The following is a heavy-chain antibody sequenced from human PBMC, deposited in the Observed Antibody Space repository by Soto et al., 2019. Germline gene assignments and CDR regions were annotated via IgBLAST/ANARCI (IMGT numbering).Heavy chain of an antibody. V-gene: IGHV4-39*01. Sequence: QLQLQESGPGLVKPSETLSLTCTVSGGSISSSSYYWGWIRQPSGKGLEWIGSIYYSGSTYYNQSLKSRVPVYVDTSKNQLPLKLSSVTAADTAVYYCASSYGDYVSYWGQGTLVTVSS. J-gene: IGHJ4*02. CDR1: GGSISSSSYY. D-gene: IGHD4-17*01. CDR2: IYYSGST. CDR3: ASSYGDYVSY.